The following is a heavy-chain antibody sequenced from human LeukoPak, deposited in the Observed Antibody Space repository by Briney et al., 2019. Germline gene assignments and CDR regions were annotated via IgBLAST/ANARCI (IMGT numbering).Heavy chain of an antibody. CDR3: ARDVYRSSSPGP. CDR1: GFTFSSYW. V-gene: IGHV3-74*01. CDR2: INSDGSST. J-gene: IGHJ5*02. D-gene: IGHD6-19*01. Sequence: GGSLRLSCAASGFTFSSYWMYWVRQAPGKGLVWVSRINSDGSSTNYADSVKGRFTISRDNAKNTLYLQMNSLRAEDTAVYYCARDVYRSSSPGPWGQGTLVTVSS.